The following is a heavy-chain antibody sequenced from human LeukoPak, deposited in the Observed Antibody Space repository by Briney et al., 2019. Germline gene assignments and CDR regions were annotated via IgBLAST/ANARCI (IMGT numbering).Heavy chain of an antibody. CDR1: GGSISSSS. D-gene: IGHD2-2*01. Sequence: LSLTCTVSGGSISSSSYYWGWIRQPPGKGLEWVAVISYDGSNKYYADSVKGRFTISRDNSKNTLYLQMNSLRAEDTAVYYCASNIVVVPAAIDQYFQHWGQGTLVTVSS. V-gene: IGHV3-30-3*01. CDR3: ASNIVVVPAAIDQYFQH. J-gene: IGHJ1*01. CDR2: ISYDGSNK.